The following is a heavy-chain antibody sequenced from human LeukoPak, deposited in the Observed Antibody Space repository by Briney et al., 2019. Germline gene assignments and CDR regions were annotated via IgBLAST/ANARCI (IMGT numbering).Heavy chain of an antibody. CDR2: ISSSSSTI. D-gene: IGHD2-15*01. J-gene: IGHJ6*02. CDR3: ARPGYCSGGSCYSDVGYYYYGMDV. V-gene: IGHV3-48*02. Sequence: PGGSLRLSCAASGFTFSSYSMNWVRQAPGKGLEWVSYISSSSSTIYYADSVKGRFTISRDNVKNSLYLQMNSLRDEDTAVYYCARPGYCSGGSCYSDVGYYYYGMDVWGQGTTVTVSS. CDR1: GFTFSSYS.